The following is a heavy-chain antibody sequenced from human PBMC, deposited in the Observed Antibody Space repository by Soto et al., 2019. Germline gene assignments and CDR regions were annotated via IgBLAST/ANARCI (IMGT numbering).Heavy chain of an antibody. Sequence: QVHLEQSGAEVKKPGASVKVSCKASGYTFTNYDINWVRQAPGQGLEWMGWISTYTGNTNYAQKLQGRVTMTTDTSTSTAYKELRSLRSDDTAVYYCARGYYYGSGRPTPGGMDVWGQGTTVTVSS. J-gene: IGHJ6*02. CDR2: ISTYTGNT. CDR1: GYTFTNYD. CDR3: ARGYYYGSGRPTPGGMDV. V-gene: IGHV1-18*01. D-gene: IGHD3-10*01.